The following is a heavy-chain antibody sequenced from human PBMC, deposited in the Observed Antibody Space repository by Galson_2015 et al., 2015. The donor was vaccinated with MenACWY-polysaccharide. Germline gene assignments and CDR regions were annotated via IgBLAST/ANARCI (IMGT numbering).Heavy chain of an antibody. Sequence: TLSLTCTVSGGSVSSGEFYWSWIRQPPGKGLEWIGSIHYSGRTYYNPSLKSRVTISLDTSKNQFSLRVSSMTAADTAVFYCARVGYGSENGLAYWGQGTLVTVSS. CDR2: IHYSGRT. J-gene: IGHJ4*02. CDR3: ARVGYGSENGLAY. D-gene: IGHD3-10*01. CDR1: GGSVSSGEFY. V-gene: IGHV4-31*03.